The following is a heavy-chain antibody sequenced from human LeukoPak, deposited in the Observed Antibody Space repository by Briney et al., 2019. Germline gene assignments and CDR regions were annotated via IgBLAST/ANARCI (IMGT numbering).Heavy chain of an antibody. D-gene: IGHD2-2*01. CDR2: IYYSGST. CDR3: ARSYCSSTSCQYYYYYYMDV. J-gene: IGHJ6*03. CDR1: GGSISSGGYY. V-gene: IGHV4-31*03. Sequence: SETLSLTCTVSGGSISSGGYYWSWIRQHPGKGLEWIGYIYYSGSTYYNPSLKSRVTISVDTSKNQFSLKLSSVTAADTAVYYCARSYCSSTSCQYYYYYYMDVWGKGTTVTVSS.